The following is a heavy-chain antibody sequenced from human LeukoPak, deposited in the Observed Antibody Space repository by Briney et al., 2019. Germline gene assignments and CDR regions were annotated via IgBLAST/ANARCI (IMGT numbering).Heavy chain of an antibody. CDR2: INPNSGGT. V-gene: IGHV1-2*02. CDR3: VRDIDFDY. CDR1: GYTFTGYY. Sequence: ASVKVSCKASGYTFTGYYMHWVRQAPGQGLEWMGWINPNSGGTNYAQKFQGRVTMTRDTSINTAYMELNRLTSDDTAVYHCVRDIDFDYWGQGTLVTVSS. D-gene: IGHD3-16*02. J-gene: IGHJ4*02.